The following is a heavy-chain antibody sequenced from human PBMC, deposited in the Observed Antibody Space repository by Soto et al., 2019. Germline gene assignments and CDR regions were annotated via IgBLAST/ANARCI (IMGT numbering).Heavy chain of an antibody. D-gene: IGHD3-10*01. J-gene: IGHJ6*03. CDR2: MYDNGDT. CDR3: ARVSITMVRGLKNYYYYYMDV. CDR1: GGSITSYY. Sequence: SETLSLTCTVSGGSITSYYWSWIRQPPGKGLEWIGYMYDNGDTNFNPSLKSRATISVDTSKNQFSLELSSVSAADTAVYYCARVSITMVRGLKNYYYYYMDVWGKGTTVTVSS. V-gene: IGHV4-59*01.